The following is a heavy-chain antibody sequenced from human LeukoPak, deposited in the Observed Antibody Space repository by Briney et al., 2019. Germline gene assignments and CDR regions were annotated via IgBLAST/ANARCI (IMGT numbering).Heavy chain of an antibody. CDR2: ISWDGGST. CDR1: GFTFDDYA. CDR3: ARKSAAAEENYYYYYMDV. D-gene: IGHD6-13*01. J-gene: IGHJ6*03. V-gene: IGHV3-43D*04. Sequence: PGGSLRLSCAASGFTFDDYAMHWVHQAPGKGLEWVSLISWDGGSTYYADSVKGRFTISRDNSKNSLYLQMNSLRAEDTALYYCARKSAAAEENYYYYYMDVWGKGTTVTVSS.